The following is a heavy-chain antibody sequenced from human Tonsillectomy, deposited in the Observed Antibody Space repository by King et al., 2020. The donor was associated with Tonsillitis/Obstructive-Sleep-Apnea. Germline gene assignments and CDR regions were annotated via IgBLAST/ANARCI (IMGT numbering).Heavy chain of an antibody. CDR1: GFTFDDYA. D-gene: IGHD4-17*01. Sequence: VQLVESGGGLVQPGRSLRLSCAASGFTFDDYAMYWVRPAPGKGLEWVSGISWNSGSIDYADSVKGRFTISRDNAKNSLYLQMNRLRAEATALYYCAKVNAYGEGSHYYMYVWGKGTTVTVSS. J-gene: IGHJ6*03. V-gene: IGHV3-9*01. CDR2: ISWNSGSI. CDR3: AKVNAYGEGSHYYMYV.